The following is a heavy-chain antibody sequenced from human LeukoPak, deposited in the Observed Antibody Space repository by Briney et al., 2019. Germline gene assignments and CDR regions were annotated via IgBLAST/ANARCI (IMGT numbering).Heavy chain of an antibody. CDR3: ATLSSSSFGTHSFDP. J-gene: IGHJ5*02. Sequence: SVKVSCKASGGTFSSYAISWVRQAPGQGLEWMGRIIPILGIANYAQKFQGRVTITSDKSTSTAYMELSSLRSEDTAVYYCATLSSSSFGTHSFDPWGQGTLVTVSS. CDR2: IIPILGIA. V-gene: IGHV1-69*04. CDR1: GGTFSSYA. D-gene: IGHD6-13*01.